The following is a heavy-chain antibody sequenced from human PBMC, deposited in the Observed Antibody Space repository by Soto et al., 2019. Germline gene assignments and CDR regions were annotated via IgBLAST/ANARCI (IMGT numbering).Heavy chain of an antibody. V-gene: IGHV4-30-4*02. Sequence: SETLSLTCTVSGDSIGSGNKYRIWIRHAPGKGLEWIGYIFSSGTTYYNPSLKSRLTMSLDTSQNQFSLKLNSVTAADTAVYFCARVPSPFDFYYAMDVWGQGTTVTVSS. CDR2: IFSSGTT. D-gene: IGHD3-16*01. CDR1: GDSIGSGNKY. J-gene: IGHJ6*02. CDR3: ARVPSPFDFYYAMDV.